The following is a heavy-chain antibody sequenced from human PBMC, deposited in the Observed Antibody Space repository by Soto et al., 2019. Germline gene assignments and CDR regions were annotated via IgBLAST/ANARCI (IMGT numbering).Heavy chain of an antibody. J-gene: IGHJ6*03. CDR1: GGSISSSSYY. D-gene: IGHD3-3*01. Sequence: SETLSLTCTVSGGSISSSSYYWGWIRQPPGKGLEWIGSIYYSGSTYYNPSLKSRVTISVDTSKNQFSLKLSSVTAADTAVYYCARHEEETIFGVGYYMDVWGKGTTVTVSS. CDR2: IYYSGST. CDR3: ARHEEETIFGVGYYMDV. V-gene: IGHV4-39*01.